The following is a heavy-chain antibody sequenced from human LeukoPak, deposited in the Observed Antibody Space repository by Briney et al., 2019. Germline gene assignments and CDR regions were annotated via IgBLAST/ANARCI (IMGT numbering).Heavy chain of an antibody. D-gene: IGHD5-12*01. CDR3: AKCAVANYYYYYMDV. CDR1: GFTFSSYG. CDR2: ISYDGSNK. V-gene: IGHV3-30*18. J-gene: IGHJ6*03. Sequence: GGSLRLSCAASGFTFSSYGMHWVRQAPGKGLEWVAVISYDGSNKYYADSVKGRFTISRDNSKNTLYLQMNSLRAEDTAVYYCAKCAVANYYYYYMDVWGKGTTVTVSS.